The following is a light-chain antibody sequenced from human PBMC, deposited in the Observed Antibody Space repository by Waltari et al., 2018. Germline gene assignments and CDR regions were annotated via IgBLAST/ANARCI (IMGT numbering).Light chain of an antibody. V-gene: IGLV6-57*04. J-gene: IGLJ3*02. CDR3: QSYTNTNQGV. CDR2: EDD. CDR1: SGSIAGNY. Sequence: NFLLTQPRSLSESPGKTVVISCTRSSGSIAGNYVQWYQQRPGSAPTTVIYEDDQRPCGVPDRFSGSLDSSTNSASLTISGLKAEDEADYYCQSYTNTNQGVFGGGTKLTVL.